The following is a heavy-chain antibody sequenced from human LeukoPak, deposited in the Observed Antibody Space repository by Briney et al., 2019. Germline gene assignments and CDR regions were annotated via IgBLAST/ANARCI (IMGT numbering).Heavy chain of an antibody. D-gene: IGHD2-21*02. CDR2: ISYDGSNK. V-gene: IGHV3-30*03. CDR3: ARDGVFRFEVGDVYYYYMDV. CDR1: GFTFSSYG. J-gene: IGHJ6*03. Sequence: TGGSLRLSCAASGFTFSSYGMHWVRQAPGKGLEWVAVISYDGSNKYYADSVKGRFTISRDNSKNTLYLQMNSLRADDTAMYYCARDGVFRFEVGDVYYYYMDVWGKGTTVIISS.